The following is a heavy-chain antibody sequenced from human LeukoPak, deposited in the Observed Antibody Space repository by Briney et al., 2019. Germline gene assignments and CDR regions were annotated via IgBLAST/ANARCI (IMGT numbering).Heavy chain of an antibody. Sequence: SETLSLTCAVSSYSISSGSYWGWIRPSPGKGLEWVGSIFHSGNSYYNPSLKSRLTMSVHTSKNQFSLKLTSVTAADTALYYCARVTYVDDMLYQYFDYWGQGILVTVSS. J-gene: IGHJ4*02. CDR3: ARVTYVDDMLYQYFDY. CDR1: SYSISSGSY. CDR2: IFHSGNS. D-gene: IGHD4-17*01. V-gene: IGHV4-38-2*01.